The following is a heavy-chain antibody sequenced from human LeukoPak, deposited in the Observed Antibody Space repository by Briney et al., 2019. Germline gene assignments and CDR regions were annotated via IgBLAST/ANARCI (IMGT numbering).Heavy chain of an antibody. Sequence: PSETLSLTCTVSGGSISSYYWSWIRQPPGKGLEWIGYIYYSGSTNYNPSLKSRVTISVDTSKNQFSLKLSSVTAADTSVYYCARVEMHSSSWYNRWFDPWGQGTLVTVSS. J-gene: IGHJ5*02. CDR3: ARVEMHSSSWYNRWFDP. V-gene: IGHV4-59*01. D-gene: IGHD6-13*01. CDR1: GGSISSYY. CDR2: IYYSGST.